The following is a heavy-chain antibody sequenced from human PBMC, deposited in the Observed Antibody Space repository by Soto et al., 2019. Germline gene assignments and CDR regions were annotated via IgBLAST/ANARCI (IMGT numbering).Heavy chain of an antibody. CDR2: ISGSGGST. CDR3: AKDLKSSGYFYYYGMDV. D-gene: IGHD3-3*01. CDR1: GFTFSRYA. Sequence: EVQLLESGGGLEQPGGSLRLSCAASGFTFSRYAMSWVRQAPGKGLEWVSGISGSGGSTYYADSVKGRFTISRDNSKNTLYLQMNSLRAEDTAVYYCAKDLKSSGYFYYYGMDVWGQGTTVTVSS. J-gene: IGHJ6*02. V-gene: IGHV3-23*01.